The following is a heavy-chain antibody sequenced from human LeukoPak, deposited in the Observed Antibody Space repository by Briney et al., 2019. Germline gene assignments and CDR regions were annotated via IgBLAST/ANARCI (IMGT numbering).Heavy chain of an antibody. J-gene: IGHJ4*02. V-gene: IGHV4-39*01. CDR1: GGSISSSSYY. CDR3: ARQGYGEMGFADY. CDR2: IYYSGST. D-gene: IGHD4-17*01. Sequence: PSETLSLTCTVSGGSISSSSYYWGWVRQPPGKGLEWIGSIYYSGSTSYNPSLKSRVTISVDTSKNQFSLELSSVTAADTAVYYCARQGYGEMGFADYWGQGTLVTVSS.